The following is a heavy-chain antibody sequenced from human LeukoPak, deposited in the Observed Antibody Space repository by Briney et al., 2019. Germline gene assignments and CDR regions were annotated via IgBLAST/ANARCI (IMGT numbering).Heavy chain of an antibody. CDR3: ATHAVQYSYPSSLDS. CDR2: FSHGGADT. CDR1: GFMFVSYA. D-gene: IGHD3-16*01. V-gene: IGHV3-23*01. J-gene: IGHJ4*02. Sequence: GGSLRLSCEASGFMFVSYAMSWVRQAPGKGLEWVSTFSHGGADTFYADSVKGRFTTSTDNSRNTLYLQMNTLTPDDTAMYFCATHAVQYSYPSSLDSWGQGTLVTVSS.